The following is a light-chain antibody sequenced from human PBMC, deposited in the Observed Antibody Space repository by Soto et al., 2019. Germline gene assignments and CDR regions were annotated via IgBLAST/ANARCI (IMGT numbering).Light chain of an antibody. CDR1: QSISTN. V-gene: IGKV1-39*01. J-gene: IGKJ1*01. CDR3: QQSYSRPWT. Sequence: DIQMTQSPSSLSASVGDRLAITCRASQSISTNLNWYQQTPGKAPKLLISAASNLQSGVPSRFSGSGSGTHFTLTITTMYPEDFATYYCQQSYSRPWTFGQGTNVEIK. CDR2: AAS.